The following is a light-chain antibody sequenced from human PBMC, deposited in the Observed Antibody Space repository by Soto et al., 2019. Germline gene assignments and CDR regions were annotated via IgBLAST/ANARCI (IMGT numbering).Light chain of an antibody. CDR2: EVT. J-gene: IGLJ2*01. V-gene: IGLV2-14*01. CDR1: SNDIGIYNY. Sequence: QSVLTQPASVSGSPGQSITISCTGTSNDIGIYNYVSWFQHHPGKAPKLIIYEVTNRPSGVSDRFSGSKSDNTASLTISGLQAEDEADYYCQSYDSDNYVVFGGGTKLTVL. CDR3: QSYDSDNYVV.